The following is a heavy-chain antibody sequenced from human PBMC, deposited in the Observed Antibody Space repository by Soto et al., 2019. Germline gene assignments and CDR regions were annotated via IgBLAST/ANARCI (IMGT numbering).Heavy chain of an antibody. J-gene: IGHJ4*02. CDR2: IYYSGST. V-gene: IGHV4-61*01. Sequence: QVQLQESGPGLVKPSETLSLTCTVSGGSVSSGSYYWSWIRQPPGKGLEWIGYIYYSGSTNYNPSLKSRVTISVDTSKNQFSLKLSSVTAADTAVYYCAREIIDPQYDISTGYLDYWGQGTLVTVSS. CDR3: AREIIDPQYDISTGYLDY. CDR1: GGSVSSGSYY. D-gene: IGHD3-9*01.